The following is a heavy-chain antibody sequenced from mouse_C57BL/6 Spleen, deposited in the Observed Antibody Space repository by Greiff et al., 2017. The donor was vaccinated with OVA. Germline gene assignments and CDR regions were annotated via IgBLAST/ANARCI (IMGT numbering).Heavy chain of an antibody. Sequence: VKLQEPGAELVKPGASVKLSCKASGYTFTSYWMHWVKQRPGQGLEWIGMIHPNSGSTNYNEKFKSKATLTVDKSSSTAYMQLSSLTSEDSAVYYCARPIYYGNYDWYFDVWGTGTTVTVSS. D-gene: IGHD2-1*01. J-gene: IGHJ1*03. CDR1: GYTFTSYW. CDR3: ARPIYYGNYDWYFDV. V-gene: IGHV1-64*01. CDR2: IHPNSGST.